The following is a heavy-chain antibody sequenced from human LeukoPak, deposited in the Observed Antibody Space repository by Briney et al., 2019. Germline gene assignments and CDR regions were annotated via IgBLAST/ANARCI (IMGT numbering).Heavy chain of an antibody. Sequence: GGSLRLSCAASGFTFSNYAMSWVRQAPGKGLEWVSAISADGASSYYADSVQGRFTISRDNAKNSLYLQMNSLRAEDTALYYCARVQLVDYYYYSYMDVWGKGTTVTVSS. V-gene: IGHV3-23*01. D-gene: IGHD6-6*01. J-gene: IGHJ6*03. CDR2: ISADGASS. CDR1: GFTFSNYA. CDR3: ARVQLVDYYYYSYMDV.